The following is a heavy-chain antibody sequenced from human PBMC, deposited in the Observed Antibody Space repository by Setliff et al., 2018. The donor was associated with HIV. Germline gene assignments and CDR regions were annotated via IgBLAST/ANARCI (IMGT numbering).Heavy chain of an antibody. D-gene: IGHD2-15*01. CDR2: IKQDGSEK. J-gene: IGHJ6*03. Sequence: GSLRLSCAASGFSFSSYWMSWVRQAPGKGLEWVANIKQDGSEKYYVDSVRGRFTIPRDKAKNSLYLQMNSLRAEDTAVYYCARGATRGGDMDVWAKGTTVTVSS. CDR3: ARGATRGGDMDV. CDR1: GFSFSSYW. V-gene: IGHV3-7*01.